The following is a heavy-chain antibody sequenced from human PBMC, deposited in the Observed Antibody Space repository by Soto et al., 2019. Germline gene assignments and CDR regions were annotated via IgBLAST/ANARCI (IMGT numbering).Heavy chain of an antibody. J-gene: IGHJ6*02. CDR1: GGSISSYY. CDR3: ARDLGSTVTTLYYYYYGMDV. V-gene: IGHV4-4*07. CDR2: IYTSGST. D-gene: IGHD4-17*01. Sequence: TVSGGSISSYYWSWIRQPAGKGLEWIGRIYTSGSTNYNPSLKSRVTMSVDTSKNQFSLKLSSVTAADTAVYYCARDLGSTVTTLYYYYYGMDVWGQGTTVTVSS.